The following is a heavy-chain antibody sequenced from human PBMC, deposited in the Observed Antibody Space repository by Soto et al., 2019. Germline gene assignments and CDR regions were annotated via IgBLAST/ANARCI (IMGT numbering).Heavy chain of an antibody. Sequence: QVQLLQSGAEVKKPGASVKLSCRTSGYTFTHYYIHWVRQAHGQGLEWLSIINPASGSTNYAQDFQGRVTLTMDTSTTTVYMELSGLRAEDTAIFYCARDLAAGDHWGQGTLVTVSS. CDR1: GYTFTHYY. CDR3: ARDLAAGDH. CDR2: INPASGST. J-gene: IGHJ4*02. D-gene: IGHD6-13*01. V-gene: IGHV1-46*01.